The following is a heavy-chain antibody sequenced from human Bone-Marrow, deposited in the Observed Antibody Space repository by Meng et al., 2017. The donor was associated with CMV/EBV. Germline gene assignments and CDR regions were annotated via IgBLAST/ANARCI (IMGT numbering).Heavy chain of an antibody. J-gene: IGHJ6*02. CDR3: ARDLRHQLLYGYYYGMDV. Sequence: GESLKISCAASGFTFSSNDMHWVRQTTGKGLEWVSAIGTAGDTYYPGSVKGRFTISRENAKNSFYLQMNSLRAGDTAVYYCARDLRHQLLYGYYYGMDVWGQGTTVTVSS. D-gene: IGHD2-2*02. CDR1: GFTFSSND. CDR2: IGTAGDT. V-gene: IGHV3-13*01.